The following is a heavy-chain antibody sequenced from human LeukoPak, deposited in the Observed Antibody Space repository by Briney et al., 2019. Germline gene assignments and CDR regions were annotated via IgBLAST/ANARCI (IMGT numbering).Heavy chain of an antibody. Sequence: SVKVSCKASGGTFSSYAISWVRQAPGQGLEWMGGIIPIFGTANYAQKFQGRVTITADESTSTAYMELSSLRSEDTAVYYCARSGSLYCSSTSCYGGGPFDYWGQGTLVTVSS. J-gene: IGHJ4*02. CDR1: GGTFSSYA. D-gene: IGHD2-2*01. V-gene: IGHV1-69*01. CDR3: ARSGSLYCSSTSCYGGGPFDY. CDR2: IIPIFGTA.